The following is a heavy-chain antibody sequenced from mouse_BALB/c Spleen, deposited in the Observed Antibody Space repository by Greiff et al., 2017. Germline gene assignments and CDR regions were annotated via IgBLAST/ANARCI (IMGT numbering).Heavy chain of an antibody. D-gene: IGHD2-14*01. V-gene: IGHV2-9*02. J-gene: IGHJ4*01. CDR3: ARTQYDGGYYAMDY. Sequence: VQGVESGPGLVAPSQSLSITCTVSGFSLTSYGVHWVRQPPGKGLEWLGVIWAGGSTNYNSALMSRLSISKDNSKSQVFLKMNSLQTDDTAMYYCARTQYDGGYYAMDYWGQGTSVTVSS. CDR2: IWAGGST. CDR1: GFSLTSYG.